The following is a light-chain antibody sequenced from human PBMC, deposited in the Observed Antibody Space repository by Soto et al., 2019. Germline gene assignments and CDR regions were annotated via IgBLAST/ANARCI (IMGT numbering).Light chain of an antibody. V-gene: IGKV3-15*01. CDR3: QQYNTWVFT. J-gene: IGKJ3*01. CDR2: GAS. CDR1: QSVINN. Sequence: EIVMTQSPATLSVSPGERATLSCRASQSVINNLAWYQQKPGQAPRLLIYGASTRATGIPARFSGSGSGTEFTLTISSLQSEDFAVYYCQQYNTWVFTFGPGTKVDIK.